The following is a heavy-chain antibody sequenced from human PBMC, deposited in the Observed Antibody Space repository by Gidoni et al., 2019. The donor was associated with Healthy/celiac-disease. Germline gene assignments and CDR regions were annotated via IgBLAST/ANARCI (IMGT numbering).Heavy chain of an antibody. J-gene: IGHJ5*02. CDR1: GFSLSTSGVG. CDR2: IYWDDDK. D-gene: IGHD2-2*03. V-gene: IGHV2-5*02. CDR3: AHSLFNLGYCSSTSCYVWFDP. Sequence: QITLKESGPTLVKPTQTLTLTCTFSGFSLSTSGVGVGWIRQPPGKALEWLALIYWDDDKRYSPSLKSRLTITKDTSKNQVVLTMTNMDPVDTATYYCAHSLFNLGYCSSTSCYVWFDPWGQGTLVTVSS.